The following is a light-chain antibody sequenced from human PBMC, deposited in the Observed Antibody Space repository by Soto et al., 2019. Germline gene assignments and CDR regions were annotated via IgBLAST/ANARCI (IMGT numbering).Light chain of an antibody. Sequence: EIVLTQSPATLSLSPGERATLSCRASQSVGSYLAWYRQKPGQAPRLLISGASNRAPGIPARFSCSGSGTEFTLTISSLEPEDFAVYYCQQRNNWPPTWTFGQGTKVEIK. J-gene: IGKJ1*01. CDR3: QQRNNWPPTWT. CDR1: QSVGSY. V-gene: IGKV3-11*01. CDR2: GAS.